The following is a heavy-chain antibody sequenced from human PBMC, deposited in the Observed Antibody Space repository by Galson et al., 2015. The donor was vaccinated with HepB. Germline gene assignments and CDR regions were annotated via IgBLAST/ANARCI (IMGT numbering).Heavy chain of an antibody. D-gene: IGHD2-8*01. J-gene: IGHJ4*02. CDR3: ARGRYCTSGACPYYFDN. CDR2: MNPDSGNT. CDR1: GYTFTNSD. V-gene: IGHV1-8*01. Sequence: SCKASGYTFTNSDINWVRQATGQGLEWMGWMNPDSGNTGYAQKFQGRVTMTRNTSISTAYMELSSLRSEDTAVYYCARGRYCTSGACPYYFDNWGQGTLVTVSS.